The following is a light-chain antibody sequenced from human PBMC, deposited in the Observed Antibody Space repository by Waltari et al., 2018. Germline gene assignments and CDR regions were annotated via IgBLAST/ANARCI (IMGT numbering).Light chain of an antibody. CDR2: DVN. CDR1: SSDVGPYNF. V-gene: IGLV2-14*03. CDR3: SSYTSYSTPGVV. Sequence: QSALTQPASVSGSPGQSITITCTGTSSDVGPYNFVPSSQHHPGKAPKLMIYDVNNRPSGVSNRFSGSKSDNTAFLTISGLQAEDEADYYCSSYTSYSTPGVVFGGGTKLTVL. J-gene: IGLJ2*01.